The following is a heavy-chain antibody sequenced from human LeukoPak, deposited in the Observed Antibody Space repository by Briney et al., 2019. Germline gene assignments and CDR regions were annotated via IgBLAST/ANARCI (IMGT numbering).Heavy chain of an antibody. Sequence: PSETLSLTCAVYGGSFSGYYLSWIRQPPGKGLEWIGEINHSGSTNYNPSLKSRVTISVDTSKNQFSLKLSSVTAADTAVYYCATSYGMDVWGQGTTVTVSS. V-gene: IGHV4-34*01. CDR3: ATSYGMDV. CDR1: GGSFSGYY. J-gene: IGHJ6*02. CDR2: INHSGST.